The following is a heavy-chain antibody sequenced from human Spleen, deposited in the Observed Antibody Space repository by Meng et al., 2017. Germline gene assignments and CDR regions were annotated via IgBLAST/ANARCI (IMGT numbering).Heavy chain of an antibody. CDR2: INHSGST. CDR3: ARGPTTIAHDFDY. J-gene: IGHJ4*02. D-gene: IGHD5-24*01. V-gene: IGHV4-34*01. CDR1: GGSISSCY. Sequence: SETLSLTCTVSGGSISSCYWSWIRQPPGKGLEWIGEINHSGSTNYNPSLESRATISVDTSQNNLSLKLSSVTAADSAVYYCARGPTTIAHDFDYWGQGTLVTVSS.